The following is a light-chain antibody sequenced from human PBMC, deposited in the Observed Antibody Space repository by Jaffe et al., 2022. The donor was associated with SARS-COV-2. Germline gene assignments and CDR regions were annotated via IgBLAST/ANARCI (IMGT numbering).Light chain of an antibody. J-gene: IGKJ1*01. CDR3: MQGTHWPPWT. V-gene: IGKV2-30*02. Sequence: DVVMTQSPLSLPVTLGQPASISCRSSQSLVHSDGNTYLNWFQQRPGQSPRRLIYKVSNRDSGVPDRFSGSGSGTDFTLKISWVEADDVGVYYCMQGTHWPPWTFGQGTKVEIK. CDR2: KVS. CDR1: QSLVHSDGNTY.